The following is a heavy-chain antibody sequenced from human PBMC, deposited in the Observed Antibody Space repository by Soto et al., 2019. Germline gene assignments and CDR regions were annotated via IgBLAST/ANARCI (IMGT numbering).Heavy chain of an antibody. Sequence: GGSLRLSCAASGFTFSSYSMNWVRQAPGKGLEWVSYISSSSSTIYYADSVKGRFTISRDNAKNSLYLQMNSLRAEDTVVYYCARLPLRITIFGVDDNYGFDPWGQGTLVTVSS. CDR2: ISSSSSTI. D-gene: IGHD3-3*01. V-gene: IGHV3-48*01. CDR3: ARLPLRITIFGVDDNYGFDP. J-gene: IGHJ5*02. CDR1: GFTFSSYS.